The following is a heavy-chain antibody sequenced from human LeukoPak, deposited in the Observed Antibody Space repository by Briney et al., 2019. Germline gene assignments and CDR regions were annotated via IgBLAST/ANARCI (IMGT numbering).Heavy chain of an antibody. Sequence: GGSLRLSCAASGFTFSSYAMSWVRQAPGKGLEWVSAISGSGGSTYYADSVKGRFTISRDNSKNTLYLQMNSLRAGDTAVYYCAKDRAWFGELQGSNWFDPWGQGTLVTVSS. J-gene: IGHJ5*02. CDR1: GFTFSSYA. D-gene: IGHD3-10*01. CDR2: ISGSGGST. V-gene: IGHV3-23*01. CDR3: AKDRAWFGELQGSNWFDP.